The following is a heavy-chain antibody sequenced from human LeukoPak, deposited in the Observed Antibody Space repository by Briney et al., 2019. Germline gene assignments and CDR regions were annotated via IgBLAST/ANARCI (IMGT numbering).Heavy chain of an antibody. CDR1: GFTFSNYG. V-gene: IGHV3-33*01. D-gene: IGHD2-15*01. J-gene: IGHJ4*02. CDR3: AREDCSGGSCYAYFDY. Sequence: PGGSLRLSCAASGFTFSNYGMHWVRQAPGKGLEWVAGIWYDRSNKNYADSVKGRFTISRDNSKNTLFVQMNSLRVEDTAVYYCAREDCSGGSCYAYFDYWGQGTLVTVSS. CDR2: IWYDRSNK.